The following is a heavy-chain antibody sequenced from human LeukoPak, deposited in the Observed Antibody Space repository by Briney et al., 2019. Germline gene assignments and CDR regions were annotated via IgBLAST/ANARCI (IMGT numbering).Heavy chain of an antibody. CDR2: IIPIFGTA. Sequence: SVKVSCKASGGTFSSYAISWVRQAPGQGLEWMEGIIPIFGTANYAQKFQGRVTITADESTSTAYMELSSLRSEDTAVYYCAREVRKIVVVPAAIKFNWFDPWGQGTLVTVSS. D-gene: IGHD2-2*02. V-gene: IGHV1-69*13. CDR1: GGTFSSYA. J-gene: IGHJ5*02. CDR3: AREVRKIVVVPAAIKFNWFDP.